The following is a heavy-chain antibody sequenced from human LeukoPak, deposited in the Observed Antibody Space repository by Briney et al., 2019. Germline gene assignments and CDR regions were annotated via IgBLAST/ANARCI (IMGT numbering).Heavy chain of an antibody. D-gene: IGHD4-17*01. Sequence: ASVKVSCKASGYTFTSYDINWVRQATGQGLEWMGWMNPNSGNTGYAQKFQGRVTMTRNASISTAYMELSSLRSEDTAVYYCARPYGDYGDAFDIWGQGTMVTVSS. CDR1: GYTFTSYD. CDR2: MNPNSGNT. CDR3: ARPYGDYGDAFDI. V-gene: IGHV1-8*01. J-gene: IGHJ3*02.